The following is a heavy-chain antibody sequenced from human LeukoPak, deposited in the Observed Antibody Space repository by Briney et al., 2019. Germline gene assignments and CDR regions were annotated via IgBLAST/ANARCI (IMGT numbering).Heavy chain of an antibody. Sequence: PGGSLRLSCAASGFTFSDHYMDWVRQAPGKGLEWVGRIRNKANKYTTEYAASVKGRFTISRDDSKNSLYLQMNSLKIEDTAVYYCATERGVWEFDYWGQGTLVTVSS. J-gene: IGHJ4*02. CDR1: GFTFSDHY. D-gene: IGHD2-8*01. V-gene: IGHV3-72*01. CDR3: ATERGVWEFDY. CDR2: IRNKANKYTT.